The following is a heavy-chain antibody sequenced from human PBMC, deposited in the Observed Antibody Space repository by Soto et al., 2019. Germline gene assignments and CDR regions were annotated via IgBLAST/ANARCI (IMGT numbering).Heavy chain of an antibody. D-gene: IGHD3-10*01. V-gene: IGHV4-39*01. Sequence: PLETLSLTCTVSGGSIDRSNYYWDWLRQPPGKGLEWIGTTYYNGNAYYNPSLKSRVSMSVDTSKNQFSLKLVSVTAADTAVYYCARHFVAVVIKGWGYWGQGTLVTVSS. J-gene: IGHJ4*02. CDR1: GGSIDRSNYY. CDR2: TYYNGNA. CDR3: ARHFVAVVIKGWGY.